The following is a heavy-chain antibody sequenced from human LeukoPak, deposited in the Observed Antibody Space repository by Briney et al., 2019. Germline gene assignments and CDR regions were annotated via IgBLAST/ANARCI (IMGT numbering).Heavy chain of an antibody. J-gene: IGHJ5*02. V-gene: IGHV4-39*01. CDR2: IYYSGST. Sequence: SETLSLTCTVSGGSISSSSYYWGWIRQPPGKGLEWIGSIYYSGSTYYNPSLKSRVTISVDTSKNQFSLKLSSVTAADTAVYYCARLYMVSVTTFYNWFDPWGQGTLVTVSS. D-gene: IGHD4-17*01. CDR1: GGSISSSSYY. CDR3: ARLYMVSVTTFYNWFDP.